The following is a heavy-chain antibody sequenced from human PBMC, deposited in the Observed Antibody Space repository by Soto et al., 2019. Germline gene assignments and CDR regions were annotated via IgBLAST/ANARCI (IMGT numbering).Heavy chain of an antibody. V-gene: IGHV4-34*01. CDR3: ARGGDWGQLRSYHY. J-gene: IGHJ4*02. D-gene: IGHD3-3*01. CDR1: GGSFSGYY. Sequence: SETLSLTCAVYGGSFSGYYWSWIRQPPGKGLEWIGEINHSGSTNYNPSLKSRVTISVDTSKNQFSLKLSSVTAADTAVYYCARGGDWGQLRSYHYWGKGTLVTVSS. CDR2: INHSGST.